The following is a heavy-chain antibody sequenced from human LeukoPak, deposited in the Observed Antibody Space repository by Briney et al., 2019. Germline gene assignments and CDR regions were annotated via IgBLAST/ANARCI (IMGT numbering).Heavy chain of an antibody. CDR1: GFTFSSYA. J-gene: IGHJ5*02. CDR2: ISYDGSNK. D-gene: IGHD3-22*01. Sequence: PGGSLRLSCAASGFTFSSYAMHWVRQAPGKGLEWVAVISYDGSNKYYADSVKGRFTISRDNSKNTLYLQMNSLRAEGTAVYYCARGNGYDSSGYINWFDPWGQGTLVTVSS. CDR3: ARGNGYDSSGYINWFDP. V-gene: IGHV3-30-3*01.